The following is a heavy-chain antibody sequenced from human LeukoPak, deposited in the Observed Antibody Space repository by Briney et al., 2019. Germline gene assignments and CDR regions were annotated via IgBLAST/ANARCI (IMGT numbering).Heavy chain of an antibody. CDR3: VRDSGMGLDAFDI. Sequence: SQTLSLTCAIAGDSVSSNSATWNWIRQSPSRGLEWLGRTYYRSRWLNDYAVSVKGRITVNPDTSKNQFSLLLHSVSPEDTAVYYCVRDSGMGLDAFDIWGQGTMVTVSS. D-gene: IGHD3-10*01. CDR2: TYYRSRWLN. J-gene: IGHJ3*02. V-gene: IGHV6-1*01. CDR1: GDSVSSNSAT.